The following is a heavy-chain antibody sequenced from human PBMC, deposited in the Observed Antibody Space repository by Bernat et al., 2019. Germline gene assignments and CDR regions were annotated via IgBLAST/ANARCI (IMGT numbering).Heavy chain of an antibody. CDR2: IYSGGST. CDR3: ATRPSQKGYFDY. Sequence: EVQLVETGGGLIQPGGSLRLSCAASGFTVSSNYMIWVHQAPGKGLEWVSVIYSGGSTYYADSVKGRFTISRDNSKNTLYLQMNSLRAEDTAVYYCATRPSQKGYFDYWGQGTLVTVSS. J-gene: IGHJ4*02. CDR1: GFTVSSNY. V-gene: IGHV3-53*02.